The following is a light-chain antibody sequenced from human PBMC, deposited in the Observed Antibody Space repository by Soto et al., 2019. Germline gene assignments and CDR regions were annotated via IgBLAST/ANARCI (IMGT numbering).Light chain of an antibody. V-gene: IGKV1-39*01. J-gene: IGKJ3*01. CDR1: QTISTY. CDR3: QQSYSTPGEFT. CDR2: AAS. Sequence: DIQMTQSPSSLSASVGDRVTITCRASQTISTYLNWYQQKPGKAPTPLIYAASSLRSGAPSRFXXSGSGTDFALTISSLQPEDFATYYCQQSYSTPGEFTFGPGTKVDIK.